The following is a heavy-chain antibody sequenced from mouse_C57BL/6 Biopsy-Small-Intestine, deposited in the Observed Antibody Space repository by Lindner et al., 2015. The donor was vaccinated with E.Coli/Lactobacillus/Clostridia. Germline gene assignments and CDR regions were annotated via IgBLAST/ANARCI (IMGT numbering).Heavy chain of an antibody. Sequence: VQLQESGPELVKSGTSVKISCEASGYSITSNYVNWVKQSPEKSLEWIGEINPSTGGTTYNEKFRAKATLTVDRSSSTTYMQFKSLTSDDSAVYYCARREVYYFDYWGQGTTLTVSS. CDR2: INPSTGGT. CDR1: GYSITSNY. V-gene: IGHV1-42*01. CDR3: ARREVYYFDY. J-gene: IGHJ2*01.